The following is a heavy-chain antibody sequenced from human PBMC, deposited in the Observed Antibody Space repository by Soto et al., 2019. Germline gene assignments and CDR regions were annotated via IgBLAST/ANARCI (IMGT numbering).Heavy chain of an antibody. CDR3: AIYFSITIFEVVSMSYYYVLDF. V-gene: IGHV1-18*04. J-gene: IGHJ6*04. CDR2: ISAYNGNT. D-gene: IGHD3-3*01. Sequence: ASAKVSCKASGYTFTSYGISWVRKAPGQGLEWMGWISAYNGNTNYAQKLQGRVTMTTDTSTSTAYMELRSLRSDDTAVYYCAIYFSITIFEVVSMSYYYVLDFWGKGTTVT. CDR1: GYTFTSYG.